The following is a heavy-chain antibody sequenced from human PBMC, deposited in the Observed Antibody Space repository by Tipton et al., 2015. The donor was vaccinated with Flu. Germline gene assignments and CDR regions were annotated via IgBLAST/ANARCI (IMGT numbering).Heavy chain of an antibody. CDR2: IYYSGST. CDR3: ASTAGDSSSWYDYYYYGMDV. CDR1: GGSISSYY. D-gene: IGHD6-13*01. V-gene: IGHV4-59*01. Sequence: TLSLTCTVSGGSISSYYWSWIRQPPGKGLEWIGYIYYSGSTNYNPSLKSRVTISVDTSKNQFSLKLSSVTAADTAVYYCASTAGDSSSWYDYYYYGMDVWGQGTTVTVSS. J-gene: IGHJ6*02.